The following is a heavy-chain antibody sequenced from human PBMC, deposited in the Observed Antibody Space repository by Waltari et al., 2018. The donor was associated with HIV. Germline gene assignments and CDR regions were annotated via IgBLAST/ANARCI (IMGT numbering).Heavy chain of an antibody. CDR1: GYTFTSHD. V-gene: IGHV1-8*01. D-gene: IGHD3-10*01. CDR3: HVLLWFGGYGMDV. CDR2: MNPNSTNT. J-gene: IGHJ6*02. Sequence: QEQLVQSGAEVKKPADSVKVHCKASGYTFTSHDITWVRQANGQGLEWMGWMNPNSTNTGYAQKFQGRVTMTRNTSISTAYMELSSLRSEETAVYYCHVLLWFGGYGMDVWGQGTTVTVSS.